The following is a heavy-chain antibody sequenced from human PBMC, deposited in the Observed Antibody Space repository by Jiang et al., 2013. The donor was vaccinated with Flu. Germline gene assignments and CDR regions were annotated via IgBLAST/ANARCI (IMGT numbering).Heavy chain of an antibody. D-gene: IGHD2-15*01. CDR2: IIPIFGTA. CDR3: AREIGCSGGSCYDYYYYMDV. J-gene: IGHJ6*03. V-gene: IGHV1-69*01. Sequence: CKASGGTFSSYAISWVRQAPGQGLEWMGGIIPIFGTANYAQKFQGRVTITADESTSTAYMELSSLRSEDTAVYYCAREIGCSGGSCYDYYYYMDVWGKGTTVTVSS. CDR1: GGTFSSYA.